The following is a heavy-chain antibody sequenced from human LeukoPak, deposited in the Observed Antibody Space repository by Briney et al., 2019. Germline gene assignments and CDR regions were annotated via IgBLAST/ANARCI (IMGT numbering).Heavy chain of an antibody. Sequence: QPGGSLRLSCAASGFTFGDYAMSWVRQAPGKGLEWVSSISGSGNTTYYADSVKGRFTISRDNSKNTLYLQMNSLRAEDTAVYYCAKTSYDSSGYYHVGYFQHWGQGTLVTVSS. CDR3: AKTSYDSSGYYHVGYFQH. CDR1: GFTFGDYA. V-gene: IGHV3-23*01. J-gene: IGHJ1*01. D-gene: IGHD3-22*01. CDR2: ISGSGNTT.